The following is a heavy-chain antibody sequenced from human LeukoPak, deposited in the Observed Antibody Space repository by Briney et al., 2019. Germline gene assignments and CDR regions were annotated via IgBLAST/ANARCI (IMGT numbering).Heavy chain of an antibody. Sequence: ASVKVSCKASGDTFSGYYMTWVRQAPGQGLEWMGWVISRNGDTKYAQKFQGRVTMTRDTSTSTVYMELSSLRSEDTAVYYCARVQSRSSSSRGPYYYGMDVWGQGTTVTVSS. D-gene: IGHD6-6*01. CDR1: GDTFSGYY. CDR3: ARVQSRSSSSRGPYYYGMDV. CDR2: VISRNGDT. V-gene: IGHV1-2*02. J-gene: IGHJ6*02.